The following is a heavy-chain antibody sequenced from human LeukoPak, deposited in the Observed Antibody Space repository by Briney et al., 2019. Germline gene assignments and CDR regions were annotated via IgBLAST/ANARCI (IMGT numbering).Heavy chain of an antibody. V-gene: IGHV3-38-3*01. D-gene: IGHD2-2*01. CDR3: ARAYCSSTSSYEVWFDY. CDR1: GFTVSSNE. J-gene: IGHJ4*02. Sequence: GGSLRLSCAASGFTVSSNEVSWVRQAPGKGLEWVSSISGGSTYYADSRKGRFTISRDNSKNSLYLQMNSLRAEDTAVYYCARAYCSSTSSYEVWFDYWGQGTLVTVSS. CDR2: ISGGST.